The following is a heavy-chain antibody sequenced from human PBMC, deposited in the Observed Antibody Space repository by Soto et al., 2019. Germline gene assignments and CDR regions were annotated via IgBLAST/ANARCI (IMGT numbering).Heavy chain of an antibody. CDR1: GGSSSSRSYY. J-gene: IGHJ5*02. Sequence: QLQLQESGPRVVKPSETLTLTCSLSGGSSSSRSYYWGWMRQSPGKGLEWIVSFYFGGTTYYNPCLKSRVSVSENTSRDQFDMKLNSVTAADTCIYYCARHGTTIISINWCDPWGQGILVTVSS. CDR2: FYFGGTT. CDR3: ARHGTTIISINWCDP. V-gene: IGHV4-39*01. D-gene: IGHD3-9*01.